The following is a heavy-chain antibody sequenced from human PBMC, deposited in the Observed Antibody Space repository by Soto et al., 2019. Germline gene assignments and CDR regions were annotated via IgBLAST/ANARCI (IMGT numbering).Heavy chain of an antibody. J-gene: IGHJ6*02. CDR1: GSSVSSGSYY. D-gene: IGHD4-4*01. Sequence: SETLSLTCTVSGSSVSSGSYYWSWIRQPPGKGLEWIGYIYYSGSTNYNPSLKSRVTISVDTSKNQFSLKLSSVTAADTAVYYCARIDYSTLYYYYYGMDVWGQGTTVTVSS. V-gene: IGHV4-61*01. CDR3: ARIDYSTLYYYYYGMDV. CDR2: IYYSGST.